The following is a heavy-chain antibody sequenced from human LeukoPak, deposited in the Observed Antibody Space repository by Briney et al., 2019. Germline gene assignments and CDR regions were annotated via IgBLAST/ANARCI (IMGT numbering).Heavy chain of an antibody. CDR3: ARHASRQLLLPGDLQH. J-gene: IGHJ1*01. V-gene: IGHV4-59*08. CDR1: GGSISSYY. D-gene: IGHD2-15*01. Sequence: SETLSLTCTVSGGSISSYYWSWIRQPPGKGLEWIGYIYYSGSTNYNPSLKSRVTISVDTSKNQFSLKLSSVTAADTAVYYCARHASRQLLLPGDLQHWGQGTLVTVSS. CDR2: IYYSGST.